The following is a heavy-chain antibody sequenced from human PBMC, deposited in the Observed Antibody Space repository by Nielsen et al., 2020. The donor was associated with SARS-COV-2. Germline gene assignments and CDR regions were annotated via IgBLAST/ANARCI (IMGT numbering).Heavy chain of an antibody. CDR1: GFIFSTYW. CDR2: IKQDGSER. V-gene: IGHV3-7*03. CDR3: ARLETSSGWDWDY. D-gene: IGHD6-19*01. J-gene: IGHJ4*02. Sequence: GESLKISCAASGFIFSTYWMSWVRQAPGKGLEWVANIKQDGSERYYVDSVKGRFTISRDNVKNSLYLQMNSLRAEDTAVYYCARLETSSGWDWDYWGQGTLVTVSS.